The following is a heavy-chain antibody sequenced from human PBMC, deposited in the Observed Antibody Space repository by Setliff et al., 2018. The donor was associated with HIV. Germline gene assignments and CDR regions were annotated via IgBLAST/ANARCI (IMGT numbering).Heavy chain of an antibody. V-gene: IGHV3-33*08. CDR3: AREELSAFSYGDRYWYFSL. CDR1: GFTFSNYG. D-gene: IGHD3-16*01. CDR2: IWYDGTNK. J-gene: IGHJ2*01. Sequence: GGSLRLSCEASGFTFSNYGMHWVRQAPGEGLEWVAVIWYDGTNKYYGDSVKGRFTISGDNSKNTLYLEMASLRVEDTAVYSCAREELSAFSYGDRYWYFSLWGRGTLVTVSS.